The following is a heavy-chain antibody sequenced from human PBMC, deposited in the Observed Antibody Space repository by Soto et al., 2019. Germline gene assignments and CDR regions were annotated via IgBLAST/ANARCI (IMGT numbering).Heavy chain of an antibody. Sequence: GGSLRLSCAASGFTFSNAWMNWVRQAPGKGLEWVGRIKSKTDGGTTDYAAPVKGRFTISRDDSKNTLYLQMNSLKTEGTAVYYCTTDRAKPRFLERYDHDYWGQGTLVTVSS. CDR3: TTDRAKPRFLERYDHDY. CDR2: IKSKTDGGTT. D-gene: IGHD3-3*01. J-gene: IGHJ4*02. CDR1: GFTFSNAW. V-gene: IGHV3-15*07.